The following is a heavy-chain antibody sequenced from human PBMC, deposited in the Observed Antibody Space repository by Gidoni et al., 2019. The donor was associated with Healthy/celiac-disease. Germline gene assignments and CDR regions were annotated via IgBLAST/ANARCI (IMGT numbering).Heavy chain of an antibody. CDR2: INHSGST. D-gene: IGHD1-26*01. Sequence: QVQLQQWGAGLLKPSETLSLTCAVYGGSFSGYYWSWIRQPPGKGLEWIGEINHSGSTNYNPSLKSRVTISVDTSKNQFSLKLSSVTAADTAVYYCARDGVGASFDYWGQGTLVTVSS. V-gene: IGHV4-34*01. CDR1: GGSFSGYY. J-gene: IGHJ4*02. CDR3: ARDGVGASFDY.